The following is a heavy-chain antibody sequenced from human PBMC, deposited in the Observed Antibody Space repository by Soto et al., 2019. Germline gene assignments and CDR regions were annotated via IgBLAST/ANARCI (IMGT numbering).Heavy chain of an antibody. CDR2: IYYSGST. D-gene: IGHD3-9*01. J-gene: IGHJ5*02. Sequence: SSETLSLTCTVSGGSISSSSYYWGWIRQPPGKGLEWIGSIYYSGSTYYNPSLKSRVTISVDTSKNQFSLKLSSVTAADTAVYYCARTGYFDWLTEGWFDPWGQGTLVTVSS. V-gene: IGHV4-39*01. CDR1: GGSISSSSYY. CDR3: ARTGYFDWLTEGWFDP.